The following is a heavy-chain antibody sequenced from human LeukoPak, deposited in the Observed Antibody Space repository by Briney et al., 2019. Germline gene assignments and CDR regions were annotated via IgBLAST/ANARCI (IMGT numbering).Heavy chain of an antibody. CDR3: AKGYYDSSGGSFDY. Sequence: GGSLRLSCAASGFSFDDYVMHWVRQAPGKGLEWVSGITWNSGTIGYADSVKGRFTISRDNAKNSLYLQMNSLRPEDTALYFCAKGYYDSSGGSFDYWGQGTLVTVSS. V-gene: IGHV3-9*01. D-gene: IGHD3-22*01. J-gene: IGHJ4*02. CDR1: GFSFDDYV. CDR2: ITWNSGTI.